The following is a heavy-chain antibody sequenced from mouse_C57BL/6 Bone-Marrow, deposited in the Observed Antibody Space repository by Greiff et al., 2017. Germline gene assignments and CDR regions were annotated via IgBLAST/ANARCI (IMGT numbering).Heavy chain of an antibody. J-gene: IGHJ1*03. CDR1: GYPFTDYY. V-gene: IGHV1-26*01. Sequence: VQLQQSGPELVKPGASLKISCQASGYPFTDYYMNLVKPSHGKSLAWIGDITPNNGGTSYNQKFKGKATLTVDTSSSTAYIELRILTSEDSAVYYCARKWLLRYFDVRGTGTTVTVSS. CDR2: ITPNNGGT. CDR3: ARKWLLRYFDV. D-gene: IGHD2-3*01.